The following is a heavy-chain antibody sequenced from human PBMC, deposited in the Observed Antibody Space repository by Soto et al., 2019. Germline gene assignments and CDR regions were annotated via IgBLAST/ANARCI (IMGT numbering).Heavy chain of an antibody. CDR1: GFTVSSNH. D-gene: IGHD6-13*01. Sequence: VQLVESGGGLVQPGGSLRLSCAASGFTVSSNHMSWVRQAPGKGLEWISTIYIGGGTYYADSVKGRFTISRDNSNNALYLQMHSLRAEDTAVYYCARDGGRSSWFEYFQYWGQGSLVTVSS. V-gene: IGHV3-66*01. CDR3: ARDGGRSSWFEYFQY. J-gene: IGHJ1*01. CDR2: IYIGGGT.